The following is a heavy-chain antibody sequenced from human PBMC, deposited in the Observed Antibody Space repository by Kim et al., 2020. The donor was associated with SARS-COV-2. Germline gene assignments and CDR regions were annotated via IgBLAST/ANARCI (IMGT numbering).Heavy chain of an antibody. CDR3: TTDRTAAARRRDY. Sequence: GGSLRLSCAASGFTFSNAWMSWVRQAPGKGLEWVCRIKSKTDGGKKDYAAPVKGRFTISRDDSKNTLYLQMNSLKTEDTAVYYCTTDRTAAARRRDYWGQGTLVTVSS. CDR2: IKSKTDGGKK. D-gene: IGHD6-13*01. CDR1: GFTFSNAW. J-gene: IGHJ4*02. V-gene: IGHV3-15*01.